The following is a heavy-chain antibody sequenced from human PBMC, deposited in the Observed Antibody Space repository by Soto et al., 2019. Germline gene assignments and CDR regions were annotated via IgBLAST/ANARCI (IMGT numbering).Heavy chain of an antibody. V-gene: IGHV3-33*01. CDR3: AREAVAPYYYGMDV. J-gene: IGHJ6*02. D-gene: IGHD6-19*01. Sequence: LSCAASGFTFSRYGMHWVRQAPGKGLEWVAVIWYDGSNKYYADSVKGRFTISRDNSKNTLYLQMNSLRAEDTAVYYCAREAVAPYYYGMDVWGQGTTVTVSS. CDR1: GFTFSRYG. CDR2: IWYDGSNK.